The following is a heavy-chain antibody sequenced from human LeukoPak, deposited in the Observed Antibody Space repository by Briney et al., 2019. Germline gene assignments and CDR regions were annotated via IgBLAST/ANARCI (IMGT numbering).Heavy chain of an antibody. Sequence: ASVKVSCKASGYTFTGYYMHWVRQAPGQGLEWMGWISPNSGGPTYAHKFQGRVTMTRDTSISTAYMELSRLRSDDTAVYYCARESPRSGYYYGDDAFDIWGQGTMVTVSP. CDR1: GYTFTGYY. J-gene: IGHJ3*02. V-gene: IGHV1-2*07. D-gene: IGHD3-22*01. CDR3: ARESPRSGYYYGDDAFDI. CDR2: ISPNSGGP.